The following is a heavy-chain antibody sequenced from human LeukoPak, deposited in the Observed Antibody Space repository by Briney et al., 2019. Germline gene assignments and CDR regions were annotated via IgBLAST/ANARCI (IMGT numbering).Heavy chain of an antibody. J-gene: IGHJ4*02. V-gene: IGHV3-33*01. Sequence: GRSLRLSCAASGFTFSSYGMHWVRQAPGTGLEWVAVIWYDGSNKYYADSVKSRFTISRDNSKNTLYLQMNSLRAEDTAVYYCARDPLSSGTPFDYWGQGTLVTVSS. CDR1: GFTFSSYG. CDR2: IWYDGSNK. CDR3: ARDPLSSGTPFDY. D-gene: IGHD6-19*01.